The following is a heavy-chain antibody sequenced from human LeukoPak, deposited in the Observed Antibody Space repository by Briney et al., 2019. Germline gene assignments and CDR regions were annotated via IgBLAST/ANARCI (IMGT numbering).Heavy chain of an antibody. Sequence: KPSETLSLTCTVSGGSINYYYWSWIRQPPGKGLEWIGYIYYRGSTNYNPSLNSRVTISVDTSKNQFSLKLTSVTAADTAVYYCARTTGNYGYYFDYWRQGTLVTVSS. CDR1: GGSINYYY. J-gene: IGHJ4*02. CDR2: IYYRGST. D-gene: IGHD1-7*01. CDR3: ARTTGNYGYYFDY. V-gene: IGHV4-59*01.